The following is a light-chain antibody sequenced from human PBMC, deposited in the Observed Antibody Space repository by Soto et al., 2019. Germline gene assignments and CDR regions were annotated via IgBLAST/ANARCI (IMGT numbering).Light chain of an antibody. CDR3: MQALQTPIT. CDR1: QSLLHSNGYNY. V-gene: IGKV2-28*01. J-gene: IGKJ4*01. Sequence: DIVMTQSPLSLPVTPGEPASISCRSSQSLLHSNGYNYLDWYLQKPGQSPQLLIYLGSNRASGVPERCSGSGSGTYFTLKISRVEAEDVGVYYCMQALQTPITFGGGTKVYIK. CDR2: LGS.